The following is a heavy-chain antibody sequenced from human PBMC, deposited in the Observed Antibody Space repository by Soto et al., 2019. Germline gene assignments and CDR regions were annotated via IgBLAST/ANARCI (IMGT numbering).Heavy chain of an antibody. CDR3: ARDHRSGWAYTWFDP. V-gene: IGHV4-31*03. Sequence: QVQLQESGPGLVKPSQTLSLTCTVSGGSISSGGYYWSWIRQHPGKGLEWIGYIYYSGSTYYNPSLKSRVTIPVDTSKNQFSLKLSSVTAADTAVYYCARDHRSGWAYTWFDPWGQGTLVTVSS. CDR1: GGSISSGGYY. CDR2: IYYSGST. D-gene: IGHD6-19*01. J-gene: IGHJ5*02.